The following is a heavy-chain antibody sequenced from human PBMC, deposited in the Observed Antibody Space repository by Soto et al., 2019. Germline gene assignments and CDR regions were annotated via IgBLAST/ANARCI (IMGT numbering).Heavy chain of an antibody. D-gene: IGHD2-15*01. Sequence: QVQLHQWGAGLLKPSETLSLTCAVYGGSFTTYYWSWIRQSPGKGLEWIGEINHSGFTNYNPSLESRVTTSVDTSKNQFSLKLRSVTAADTAIYYCARRYCSDSHCSYFDYWGRGTLVSVSS. J-gene: IGHJ4*02. V-gene: IGHV4-34*01. CDR1: GGSFTTYY. CDR2: INHSGFT. CDR3: ARRYCSDSHCSYFDY.